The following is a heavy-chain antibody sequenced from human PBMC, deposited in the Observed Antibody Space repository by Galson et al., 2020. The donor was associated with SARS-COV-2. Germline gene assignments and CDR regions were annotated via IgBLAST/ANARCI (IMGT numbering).Heavy chain of an antibody. CDR3: ARAQPYDYIWGTYRPEYFEL. D-gene: IGHD3-16*02. Sequence: SETLSLTCTVFGGSISGGHWAWLRQPPGKGLEWIASISDSGRATYRHAITSRLPISVDTSKNQVSMELRSVTAADTAVYSCARAQPYDYIWGTYRPEYFELWGRGTRVTVSS. V-gene: IGHV4-59*01. CDR2: ISDSGRA. J-gene: IGHJ2*01. CDR1: GGSISGGH.